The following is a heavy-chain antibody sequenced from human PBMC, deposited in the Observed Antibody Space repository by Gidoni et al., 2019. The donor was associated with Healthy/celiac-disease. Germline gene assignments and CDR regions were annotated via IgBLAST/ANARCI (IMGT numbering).Heavy chain of an antibody. Sequence: QVQLVESGGGVVQPGRSLRLSCAASGFTFSSYGMHWVRQAPGKGLEWVAVISYDGSNKYYADSVKGRFTISRDNSKNTLYLQMNSLRAEDTAVYYCAKAIHSSSWSRIDYWGQGTLVTVSS. CDR3: AKAIHSSSWSRIDY. D-gene: IGHD6-13*01. CDR2: ISYDGSNK. CDR1: GFTFSSYG. J-gene: IGHJ4*02. V-gene: IGHV3-30*18.